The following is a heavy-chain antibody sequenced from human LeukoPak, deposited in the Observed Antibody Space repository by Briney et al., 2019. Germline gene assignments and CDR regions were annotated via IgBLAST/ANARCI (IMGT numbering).Heavy chain of an antibody. CDR3: ARVRAPSFTQGGFDY. Sequence: ASVTVSFTASGYTFIDYYLHWVRQAPGQGLEWIGWINPNSGSTDYSQKFQGRVTMTGDTSISTAYMELSGLRSDDTAVYHCARVRAPSFTQGGFDYWGQGTLVTVSS. J-gene: IGHJ4*02. CDR1: GYTFIDYY. D-gene: IGHD3-16*01. CDR2: INPNSGST. V-gene: IGHV1-2*02.